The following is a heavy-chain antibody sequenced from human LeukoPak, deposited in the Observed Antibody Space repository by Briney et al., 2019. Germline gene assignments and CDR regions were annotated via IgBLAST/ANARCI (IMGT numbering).Heavy chain of an antibody. Sequence: SVTVSCTASGGTFSRYGISWVRQAPGQGLEWLGGIIPLFGTANYAQKFQGRVTITTDESTSTAYMELNSLRSQDTALYYCATEGQTYYFDNWGQGTLVTVSS. CDR3: ATEGQTYYFDN. CDR1: GGTFSRYG. J-gene: IGHJ4*02. CDR2: IIPLFGTA. V-gene: IGHV1-69*05.